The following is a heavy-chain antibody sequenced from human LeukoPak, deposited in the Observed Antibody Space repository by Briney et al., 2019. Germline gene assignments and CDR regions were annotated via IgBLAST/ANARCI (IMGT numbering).Heavy chain of an antibody. CDR2: ITGSAGST. CDR3: AKDPASGYCSGGSCYDSPFDA. Sequence: GGSLRLSCAPSGFTFSTYAMTCVRQAPGKGLEWVSLITGSAGSTYYADSVKGRFTISRDNSKNTLFLQMNSLRAEDTAVYYCAKDPASGYCSGGSCYDSPFDAWGQGTLVTVSS. CDR1: GFTFSTYA. D-gene: IGHD2-15*01. V-gene: IGHV3-23*01. J-gene: IGHJ4*02.